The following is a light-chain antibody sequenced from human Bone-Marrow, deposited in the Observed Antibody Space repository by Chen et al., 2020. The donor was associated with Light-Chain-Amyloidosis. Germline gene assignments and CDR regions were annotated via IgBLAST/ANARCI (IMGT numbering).Light chain of an antibody. CDR3: SSYTSSSAPVV. V-gene: IGLV2-14*03. Sequence: QSALTQPASVSASPGQSITIYCTGSSSDGSGYDYVSWYQQHIGKAPKRLIYDVHIRPSGVSSRFSGSTSGNTASLAISVLLTEDGAAYYCSSYTSSSAPVVFGGGTKLTVL. CDR2: DVH. CDR1: SSDGSGYDY. J-gene: IGLJ2*01.